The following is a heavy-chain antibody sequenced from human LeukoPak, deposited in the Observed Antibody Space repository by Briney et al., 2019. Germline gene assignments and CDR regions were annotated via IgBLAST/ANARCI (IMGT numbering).Heavy chain of an antibody. J-gene: IGHJ4*02. D-gene: IGHD6-19*01. Sequence: GGSLRLSCAASGFTFSSCAMSWVRQAPGKGLEWVSAISGSGGSTYYADSVKGRFTISRDNSKNTLYLQMNSLRAEDTAVYYCAKDREGFAQWSWGYWGQGTLVTVSS. CDR3: AKDREGFAQWSWGY. CDR1: GFTFSSCA. CDR2: ISGSGGST. V-gene: IGHV3-23*01.